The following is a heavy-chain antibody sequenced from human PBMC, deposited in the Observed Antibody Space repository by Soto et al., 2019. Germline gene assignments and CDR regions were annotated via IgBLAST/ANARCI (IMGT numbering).Heavy chain of an antibody. D-gene: IGHD4-17*01. Sequence: SETLSLTCTVSGGSISSGDYYWSWIRQPPGKGLEWIGSIYYSGNTYLSPSLKSRLTISVDMSKNQFSLKLRSVTAADTAVYYCARDLHGDNYYYGVDVWGQGTTVTVSS. CDR2: IYYSGNT. J-gene: IGHJ6*02. CDR1: GGSISSGDYY. CDR3: ARDLHGDNYYYGVDV. V-gene: IGHV4-30-4*01.